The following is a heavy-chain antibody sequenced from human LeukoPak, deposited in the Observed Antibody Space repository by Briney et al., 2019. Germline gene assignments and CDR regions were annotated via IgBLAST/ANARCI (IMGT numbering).Heavy chain of an antibody. J-gene: IGHJ5*02. CDR1: GYTLTELS. Sequence: ASVKVSCKVSGYTLTELSMHWVRQATGQGLEWMGWMNPNSGNTGYAQKFQGRVTMTRNTSISTAYMELSSLRSEDTAVYYCARAPFLLPWGQGTLVTVSS. CDR2: MNPNSGNT. D-gene: IGHD3-10*01. V-gene: IGHV1-8*01. CDR3: ARAPFLLP.